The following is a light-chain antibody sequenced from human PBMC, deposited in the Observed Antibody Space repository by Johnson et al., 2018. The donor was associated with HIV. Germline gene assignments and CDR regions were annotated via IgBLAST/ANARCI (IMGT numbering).Light chain of an antibody. CDR2: DNN. CDR3: GTWDSSLSAPYV. Sequence: QSVLTQSPSVSAAPGQKVTISCSGSSSNIGNNYVSWYQQLPVTAPKLLIYDNNKRPSGIPARISGSKSGTSATLGITGLQTGDEADYYCGTWDSSLSAPYVFGTGTKVTVL. J-gene: IGLJ1*01. CDR1: SSNIGNNY. V-gene: IGLV1-51*01.